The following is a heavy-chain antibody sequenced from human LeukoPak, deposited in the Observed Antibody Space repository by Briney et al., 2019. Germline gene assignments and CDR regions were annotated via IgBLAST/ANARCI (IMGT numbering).Heavy chain of an antibody. Sequence: SETLSLTCAVYGGSFSGYYWSWIRQPPGKGLEWIGEMNHSGSTNYNPSLKSRVTISADTSKKQVSLKLSSVTAADTAVYFCARAQGRLVPPAYWGQGTLVTVSS. CDR1: GGSFSGYY. D-gene: IGHD6-19*01. J-gene: IGHJ4*02. CDR2: MNHSGST. V-gene: IGHV4-34*01. CDR3: ARAQGRLVPPAY.